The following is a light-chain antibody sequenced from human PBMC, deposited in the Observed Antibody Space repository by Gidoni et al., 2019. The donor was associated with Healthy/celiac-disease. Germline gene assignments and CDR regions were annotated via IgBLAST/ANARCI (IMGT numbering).Light chain of an antibody. V-gene: IGKV3-15*01. CDR1: QSVSSN. J-gene: IGKJ4*01. CDR2: GAS. CDR3: QQYNNWPPVT. Sequence: ELVMTQSPATLSVAPGERATLSCRASQSVSSNLAWYQQKPGQAPRLRIYGASTRATGIPARFSGSGSGTEFTLTISSLQYEDFAVYYCQQYNNWPPVTCGGGTKVEIK.